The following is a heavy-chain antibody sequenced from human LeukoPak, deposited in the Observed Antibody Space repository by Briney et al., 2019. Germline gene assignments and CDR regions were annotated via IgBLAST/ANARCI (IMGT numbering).Heavy chain of an antibody. D-gene: IGHD5-18*01. CDR3: AKAEGYTYPTYYFDY. CDR2: ISGSGDST. J-gene: IGHJ4*02. V-gene: IGHV3-23*01. Sequence: GGSLRLSCAASGFTFTSYAMRWVRQAPGKGLEWVSAISGSGDSTYYADSVEGRFTISRDNSKNRLYLQMNSLRVEDTAVYYCAKAEGYTYPTYYFDYWGQGTLVTVSS. CDR1: GFTFTSYA.